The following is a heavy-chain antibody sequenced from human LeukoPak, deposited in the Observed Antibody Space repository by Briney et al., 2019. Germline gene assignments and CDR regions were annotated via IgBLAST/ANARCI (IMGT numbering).Heavy chain of an antibody. J-gene: IGHJ6*03. D-gene: IGHD5-18*01. CDR1: GGSISSSSYY. V-gene: IGHV4-39*07. Sequence: SETLSLTCTVSGGSISSSSYYWGWIRQPPGKGLEWIGRIYYSGSTYYNPSLKSRVTISVDTSKNQFSLKLSSVTAADTAVYYCARDQGTAMVSYYYMDVWGKGTTVTASS. CDR3: ARDQGTAMVSYYYMDV. CDR2: IYYSGST.